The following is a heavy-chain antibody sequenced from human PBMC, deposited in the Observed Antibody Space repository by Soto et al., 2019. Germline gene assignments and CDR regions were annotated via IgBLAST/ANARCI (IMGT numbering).Heavy chain of an antibody. J-gene: IGHJ4*02. D-gene: IGHD6-19*01. CDR3: ARVSGWYYFDY. Sequence: QVQLVQSGAEVKKPGASVKVSCKASGYTFTSYAMHWLRQAPGQRLEWMGWINAGNGNTKYSQKFQGRVTITRDTSASTAYMELSSLRSEDTAVYYCARVSGWYYFDYWGQGTLVTVSS. CDR2: INAGNGNT. V-gene: IGHV1-3*01. CDR1: GYTFTSYA.